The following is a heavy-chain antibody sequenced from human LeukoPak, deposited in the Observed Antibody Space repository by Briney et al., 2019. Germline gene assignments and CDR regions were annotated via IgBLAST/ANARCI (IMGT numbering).Heavy chain of an antibody. J-gene: IGHJ5*02. Sequence: GASVKVSCKASGYTFTSYGIRWVRQAPGQGLEWMGWISAYNGNTNYAQKLQGRVTMTTDTSTSTAYMELRSLRSDDTAVYYCARERETGTTIWFDPWGQGTLVTVSS. CDR3: ARERETGTTIWFDP. V-gene: IGHV1-18*01. CDR1: GYTFTSYG. CDR2: ISAYNGNT. D-gene: IGHD1-7*01.